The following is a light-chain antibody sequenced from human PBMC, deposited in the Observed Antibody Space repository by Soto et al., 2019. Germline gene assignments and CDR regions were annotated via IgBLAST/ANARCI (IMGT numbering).Light chain of an antibody. CDR1: ESVSSSF. CDR2: RTS. CDR3: QQYGGSPFT. Sequence: EVVLTQSPGTLSLSPGERATLSCRASESVSSSFLTWYQQKPGQAPRLLIYRTSNRVTGIPDRFSGSGSGTDFTLTISRLEPDDFAVYYCQQYGGSPFTFGPGTKVEIK. V-gene: IGKV3-20*01. J-gene: IGKJ3*01.